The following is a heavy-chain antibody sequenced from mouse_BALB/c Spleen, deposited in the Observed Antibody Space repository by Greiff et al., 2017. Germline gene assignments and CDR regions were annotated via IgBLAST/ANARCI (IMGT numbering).Heavy chain of an antibody. Sequence: QVQLQQSGPGLVAPSQSLSITCTVSGFSLTSYGVHWVRQPPGQGLEWLGVIWAGGSTNYNSALMSRLSISKDNSKSQVFLKMNSLQTDDTAMYYCARDLGPVSPFAYWGQVTLVTVSA. V-gene: IGHV2-9*02. CDR1: GFSLTSYG. D-gene: IGHD4-1*01. CDR2: IWAGGST. CDR3: ARDLGPVSPFAY. J-gene: IGHJ3*01.